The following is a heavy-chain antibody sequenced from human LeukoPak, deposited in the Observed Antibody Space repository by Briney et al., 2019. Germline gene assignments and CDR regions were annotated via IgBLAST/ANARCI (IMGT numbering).Heavy chain of an antibody. V-gene: IGHV4-39*01. J-gene: IGHJ4*02. CDR2: IYYSGST. CDR3: AVAAAGDSFDY. CDR1: GGSFSGYY. D-gene: IGHD6-13*01. Sequence: PSETLSLTCAVYGGSFSGYYWGWIRQPPGKGLEWIGSIYYSGSTYYTPSLKSRVTISVDTSKNQFSLKLSSVTAADTAVYYCAVAAAGDSFDYWGQGTLVTVSS.